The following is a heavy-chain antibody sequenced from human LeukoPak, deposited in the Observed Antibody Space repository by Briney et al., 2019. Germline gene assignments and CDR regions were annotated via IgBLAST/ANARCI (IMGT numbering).Heavy chain of an antibody. CDR2: IYHSGST. CDR1: GYSISSGYY. CDR3: ARGLYQLLYSGRRGWFDP. J-gene: IGHJ5*02. Sequence: PSETLSLTCTVSGYSISSGYYWGWIRQPPGKGLEWIGSIYHSGSTNYNPSLKSRVTISVDTSKNQFSLKLSSVTAADTAVYYCARGLYQLLYSGRRGWFDPWGQGTLVTVSS. D-gene: IGHD2-2*02. V-gene: IGHV4-38-2*02.